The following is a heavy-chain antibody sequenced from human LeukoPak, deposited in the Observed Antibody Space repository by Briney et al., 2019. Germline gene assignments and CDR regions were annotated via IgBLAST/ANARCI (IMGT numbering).Heavy chain of an antibody. CDR2: IYPGDSDT. D-gene: IGHD4-17*01. Sequence: SGESLKISCKGSGYSFTSYWIGWVRQMPGKGLEWIGIIYPGDSDTRYSPSFQGQVTISADKSISTAYLQWSSLKASDTAMYYCARSYSGDYGWFDPWGQGTLVTVSS. J-gene: IGHJ5*02. V-gene: IGHV5-51*01. CDR3: ARSYSGDYGWFDP. CDR1: GYSFTSYW.